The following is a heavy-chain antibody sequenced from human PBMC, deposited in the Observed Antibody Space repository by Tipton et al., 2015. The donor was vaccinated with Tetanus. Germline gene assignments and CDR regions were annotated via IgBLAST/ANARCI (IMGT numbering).Heavy chain of an antibody. CDR1: GGSLRTSDYY. CDR2: VSYSGRT. V-gene: IGHV4-39*02. J-gene: IGHJ4*02. CDR3: ARRREIVRRSGWAGDY. Sequence: TLSLTCIVSGGSLRTSDYYGAWVRQSPGKGLEWIGSVSYSGRTYYNPSLKSRVTMSVDTSKKDFSVRLTSVTAADTAVYYCARRREIVRRSGWAGDYWGQGILVSVAS. D-gene: IGHD5-12*01.